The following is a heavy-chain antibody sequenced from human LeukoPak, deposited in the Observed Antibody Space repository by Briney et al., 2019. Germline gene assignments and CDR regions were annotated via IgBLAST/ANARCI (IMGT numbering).Heavy chain of an antibody. J-gene: IGHJ4*02. CDR3: ARAPDIVATNPFDY. D-gene: IGHD5-12*01. Sequence: ASVKVSCKASGYTFTSYGISWVRQAPGQGLEWMGWISAYNGNTNYAQKLQGRVTMTTDTSTSTAYMELRSLRSDDTAVYYCARAPDIVATNPFDYWGQGTLVTVSS. CDR1: GYTFTSYG. V-gene: IGHV1-18*01. CDR2: ISAYNGNT.